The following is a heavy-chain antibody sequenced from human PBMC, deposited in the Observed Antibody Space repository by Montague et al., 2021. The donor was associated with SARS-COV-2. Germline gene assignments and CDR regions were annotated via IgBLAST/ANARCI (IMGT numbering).Heavy chain of an antibody. CDR2: INHSGST. D-gene: IGHD3-10*01. J-gene: IGHJ5*02. CDR3: VRARITMVRGVRNRGSNWFDP. V-gene: IGHV4-34*01. Sequence: TLSLTCAVYGGSFSGYYWSWIRQPPGKGLEWIGEINHSGSTNYNPSLKSRVTISVDTSKNQFSLKLSSVTAADTAVYYCVRARITMVRGVRNRGSNWFDPWGQGTLVTVSS. CDR1: GGSFSGYY.